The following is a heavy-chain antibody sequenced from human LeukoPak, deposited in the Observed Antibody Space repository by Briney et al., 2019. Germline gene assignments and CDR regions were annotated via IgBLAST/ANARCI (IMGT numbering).Heavy chain of an antibody. J-gene: IGHJ4*02. V-gene: IGHV1-18*01. CDR1: GYTFTCYG. Sequence: ASVKVSCKASGYTFTCYGISWVRQAPGQGLEWMGWISAYNGNTNYAQKLQGRVTMTTDTSTSTAYMELRSLRSDDTAVYYCARDIGAARWGMYDYWGQGTLVTVSS. D-gene: IGHD6-6*01. CDR2: ISAYNGNT. CDR3: ARDIGAARWGMYDY.